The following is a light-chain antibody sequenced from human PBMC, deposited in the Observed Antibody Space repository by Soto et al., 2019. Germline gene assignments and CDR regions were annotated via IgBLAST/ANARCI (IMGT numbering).Light chain of an antibody. V-gene: IGLV2-23*01. Sequence: QSVLTQPASVSGSPGQSITISCTGTSSDVGSYNLVSWYQQHPGKAPKLMIYEGSKRPSGVSNRFSGSKSGNTASLTISGLQAEDEADYYCCSYAGSSGYVFGTGTKVTV. CDR1: SSDVGSYNL. J-gene: IGLJ1*01. CDR2: EGS. CDR3: CSYAGSSGYV.